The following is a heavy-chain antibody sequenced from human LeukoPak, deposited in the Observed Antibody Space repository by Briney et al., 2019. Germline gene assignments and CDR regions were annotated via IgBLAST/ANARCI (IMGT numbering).Heavy chain of an antibody. CDR2: INHSGST. Sequence: SETLSLTCTVSGGSISSGGYYWSWIRQHPGKGLEWIGEINHSGSTNYNPSLKSRVTISVDTSKNQFSLKLSSVTAADTAVYYCAREGPYSSSPDYWGQGTLVTVSS. V-gene: IGHV4-39*07. D-gene: IGHD6-13*01. CDR1: GGSISSGGYY. J-gene: IGHJ4*02. CDR3: AREGPYSSSPDY.